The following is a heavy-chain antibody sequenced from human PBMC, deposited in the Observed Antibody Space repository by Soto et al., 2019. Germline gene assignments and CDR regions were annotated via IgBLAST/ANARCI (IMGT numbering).Heavy chain of an antibody. Sequence: SVKVSCKASGGTFSSYAISWVRQAPGQGLEWMGGIIPIFGTANYAQKFQGRVTITADESTSTAYMELSSLKASDTAMYYCARRAYLQGVRAFDIWGQGSMVTVSS. CDR1: GGTFSSYA. J-gene: IGHJ3*02. CDR2: IIPIFGTA. V-gene: IGHV1-69*13. CDR3: ARRAYLQGVRAFDI. D-gene: IGHD1-1*01.